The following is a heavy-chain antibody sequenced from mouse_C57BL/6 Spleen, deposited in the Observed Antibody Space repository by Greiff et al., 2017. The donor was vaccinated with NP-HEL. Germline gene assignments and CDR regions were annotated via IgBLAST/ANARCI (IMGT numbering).Heavy chain of an antibody. CDR3: ARGIDYQYYFDY. J-gene: IGHJ2*01. CDR1: GYTFTDYY. V-gene: IGHV1-26*01. D-gene: IGHD2-4*01. CDR2: INPNNGGT. Sequence: VQLKQSGPELVKPGASVKISCKASGYTFTDYYMNWVKQSHGKSLEWIGDINPNNGGTSYNQKFKGKATLTVDKSSSTAYMELRSLTSEDSAVYYCARGIDYQYYFDYWGQGTTLTVSS.